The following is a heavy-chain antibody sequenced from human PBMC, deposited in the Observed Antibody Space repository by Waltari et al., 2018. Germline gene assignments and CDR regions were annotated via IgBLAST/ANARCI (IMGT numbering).Heavy chain of an antibody. V-gene: IGHV4-34*01. J-gene: IGHJ4*02. D-gene: IGHD3-3*01. CDR1: GGSFSGYY. CDR2: INHSGST. CDR3: ARAVYYDFWSGYYHGYDYFDY. Sequence: QVQLQQWGAGLLKPSETLSLTCAVYGGSFSGYYWSWIRQPPGTGLEWIGEINHSGSTNYNPSLKSRVTISVDTSKNQFSLKLSSVTAADTAVYYCARAVYYDFWSGYYHGYDYFDYWGQGTLVTVSS.